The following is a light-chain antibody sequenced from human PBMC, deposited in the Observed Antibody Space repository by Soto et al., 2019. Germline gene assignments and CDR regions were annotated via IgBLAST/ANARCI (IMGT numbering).Light chain of an antibody. Sequence: EVVLTQSPATLSLSPGERATLSCRASQGIRNYLAWYQHKPGQAPRLLIYDASNRATGIPARFSGSGSGTDFTLTISSLEPEDFAVYYCQQRSSWPAVGQGTKVEIK. V-gene: IGKV3-11*01. CDR3: QQRSSWPA. CDR1: QGIRNY. J-gene: IGKJ1*01. CDR2: DAS.